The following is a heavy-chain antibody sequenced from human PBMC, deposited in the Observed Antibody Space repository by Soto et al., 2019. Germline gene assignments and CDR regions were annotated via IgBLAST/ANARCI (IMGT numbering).Heavy chain of an antibody. J-gene: IGHJ4*02. CDR2: ISYDGSNK. D-gene: IGHD3-22*01. Sequence: QVQLVESGGGVVQPGRSLRLSCAASGFTFSSYAMHWVRQAPGKGLEWVAVISYDGSNKYYADSVKGRFTISRDNSKNTLYLQMNSLRAEDTAVYYCARGPMIVVVIAFYFDYWGQGTLGTVSA. CDR1: GFTFSSYA. CDR3: ARGPMIVVVIAFYFDY. V-gene: IGHV3-30-3*01.